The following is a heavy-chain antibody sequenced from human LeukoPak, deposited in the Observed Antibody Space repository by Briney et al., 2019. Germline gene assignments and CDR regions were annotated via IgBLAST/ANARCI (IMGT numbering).Heavy chain of an antibody. CDR1: GFTFDCCG. CDR2: IRNVGNDK. CDR3: ARASFWEPLDY. J-gene: IGHJ4*02. D-gene: IGHD1-26*01. V-gene: IGHV3-30*02. Sequence: PGGSLRLSCAASGFTFDCCGMHWVRQAPGKGLEWVAFIRNVGNDKYYADSVKGRFFISRDNSKNTLSLQMNSLRVEDTAVYYCARASFWEPLDYWGQGTLVTVSS.